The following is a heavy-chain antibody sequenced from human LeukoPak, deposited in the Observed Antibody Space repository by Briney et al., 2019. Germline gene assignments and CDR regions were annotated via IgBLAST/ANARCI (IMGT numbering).Heavy chain of an antibody. V-gene: IGHV4-59*01. D-gene: IGHD3-10*01. CDR3: AKFPEYYYGSGINYYMDV. Sequence: PSETLSLTCTVSGGSISSYYWSWIRQPPGKGLEWIGYIYYSGSTNYNPSLKSRVTISVDTTKNQFSLKLSSVTAADTAVYYCAKFPEYYYGSGINYYMDVWGKGTTVTISS. CDR2: IYYSGST. CDR1: GGSISSYY. J-gene: IGHJ6*03.